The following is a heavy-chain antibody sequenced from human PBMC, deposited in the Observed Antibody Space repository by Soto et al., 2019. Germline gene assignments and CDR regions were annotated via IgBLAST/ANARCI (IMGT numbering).Heavy chain of an antibody. Sequence: QLQLQESGPGLVKPSETLSLTCTVSGGSISSSSYYWGWIRQPPGKGLEWIGSIYYRGSTDYNPSLKSRVTISVDTSKNQFSLKLSSVTAADTAVYFCARIWVGDCSGGSCYSFYYMDVWGKGTTLTVSS. CDR3: ARIWVGDCSGGSCYSFYYMDV. D-gene: IGHD2-15*01. J-gene: IGHJ6*03. CDR2: IYYRGST. V-gene: IGHV4-39*01. CDR1: GGSISSSSYY.